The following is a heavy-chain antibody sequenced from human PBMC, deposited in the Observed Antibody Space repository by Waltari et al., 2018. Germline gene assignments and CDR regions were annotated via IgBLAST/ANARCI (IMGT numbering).Heavy chain of an antibody. Sequence: QVQLQESGPGLVKPSETLSLTCAVSGYFIISGYSWGWIRQTAGRGLKWIGSIYHSGTTYYNPPLKSRVTISVDTSKNQFSLKLSSVTAADTAVYYCARHNWNDEWHYWGQGTLVTVSS. V-gene: IGHV4-38-2*01. CDR1: GYFIISGYS. D-gene: IGHD1-20*01. CDR3: ARHNWNDEWHY. J-gene: IGHJ4*02. CDR2: IYHSGTT.